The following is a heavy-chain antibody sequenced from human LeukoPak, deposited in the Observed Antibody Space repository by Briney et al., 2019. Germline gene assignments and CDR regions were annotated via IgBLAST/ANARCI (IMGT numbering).Heavy chain of an antibody. D-gene: IGHD2-15*01. Sequence: SQTLSLTCTVSGGSISSGGYYWSWIRQHPGKGLEWIGYIYYSGSTYYNPSLKSRVTISVDTSKNQFSLKLSSVTAADTAVYYCARGVLRRYCSGGSCYPLDYWGQGTLVTVSS. J-gene: IGHJ4*02. V-gene: IGHV4-31*03. CDR1: GGSISSGGYY. CDR2: IYYSGST. CDR3: ARGVLRRYCSGGSCYPLDY.